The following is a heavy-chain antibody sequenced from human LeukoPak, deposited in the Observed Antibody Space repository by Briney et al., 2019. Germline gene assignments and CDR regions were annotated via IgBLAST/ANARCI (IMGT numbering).Heavy chain of an antibody. V-gene: IGHV3-7*01. CDR3: ARDPRRRYYDSSGLVDY. CDR1: GFTFSSYW. D-gene: IGHD3-22*01. Sequence: PGGSLRLSCAASGFTFSSYWMSWVRQASGKGLEWVANIKQDGSEKYYVDSVKGRFTISRDNAKNSLYLQMNSLRAEDTAVYYCARDPRRRYYDSSGLVDYWGQGTLVTVSS. CDR2: IKQDGSEK. J-gene: IGHJ4*02.